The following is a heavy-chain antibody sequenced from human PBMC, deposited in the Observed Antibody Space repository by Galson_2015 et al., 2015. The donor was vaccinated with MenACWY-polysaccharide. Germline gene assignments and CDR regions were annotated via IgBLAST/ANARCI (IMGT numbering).Heavy chain of an antibody. CDR3: ARGSSDSSRIF. V-gene: IGHV1-46*01. J-gene: IGHJ4*02. Sequence: SCKASGYTFTNYYMHWVRQAPGQGLEWMGIINPSGGTTSYAQEFQGRVTMTRDTSTRTVYMELSSLRSEDTATYFCARGSSDSSRIFWGQGTLVTVSS. D-gene: IGHD6-13*01. CDR1: GYTFTNYY. CDR2: INPSGGTT.